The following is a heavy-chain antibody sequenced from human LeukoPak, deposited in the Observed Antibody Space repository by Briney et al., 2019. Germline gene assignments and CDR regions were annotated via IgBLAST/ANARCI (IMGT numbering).Heavy chain of an antibody. J-gene: IGHJ5*02. V-gene: IGHV4-4*07. Sequence: PSETLSLTCTVSGGSISSYYWSWIRQPAEKGLEWIGRIYTSGSTNYNPSLKSRVTMSVDTSKNQFSLKLSSVTAADTAVYYCARASGEEFGSGSLNWFDLWGQGTLVTVSS. D-gene: IGHD3-10*01. CDR2: IYTSGST. CDR1: GGSISSYY. CDR3: ARASGEEFGSGSLNWFDL.